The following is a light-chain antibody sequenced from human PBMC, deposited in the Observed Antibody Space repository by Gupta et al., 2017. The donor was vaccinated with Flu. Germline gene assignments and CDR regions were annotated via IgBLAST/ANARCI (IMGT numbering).Light chain of an antibody. CDR1: SSDVGGYNY. V-gene: IGLV2-11*01. CDR2: DVS. J-gene: IGLJ1*01. CDR3: CSYAGSYTFDV. Sequence: QSALTQPRSVSGSPGQSVTISCTGTSSDVGGYNYVSWYQQHPGKAPKLMIYDVSKRPSGVPDRFSGSKSGNTASLTISGLQAEDEADYYCCSYAGSYTFDVFGTGTKVIVL.